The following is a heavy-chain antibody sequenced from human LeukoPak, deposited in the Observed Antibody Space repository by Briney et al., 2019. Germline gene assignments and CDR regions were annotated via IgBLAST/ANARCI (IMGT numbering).Heavy chain of an antibody. J-gene: IGHJ4*02. V-gene: IGHV3-48*03. CDR3: ASLAKPTDH. Sequence: GGSLRLSCAASGFTFSSYEMNWVRQAPGKGLEWVSYISSSGSTIYYADSVKGRFTISRDNAKNSLYLQMNSLRVEDTAVYYCASLAKPTDHWGQGTLVTVSS. CDR2: ISSSGSTI. D-gene: IGHD1-14*01. CDR1: GFTFSSYE.